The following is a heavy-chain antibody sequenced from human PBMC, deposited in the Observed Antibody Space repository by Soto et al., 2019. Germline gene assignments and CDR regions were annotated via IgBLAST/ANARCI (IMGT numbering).Heavy chain of an antibody. Sequence: PEETLSLTCTVSGGSISSYYWSWIRQPPGKGLEWIGYIYYSGSTNYNPSLKSRVTISVDTSKNQFSLKLSSVTAADTAVYYCARGQVVAAQHWGQGTLVTVSS. CDR3: ARGQVVAAQH. CDR1: GGSISSYY. CDR2: IYYSGST. V-gene: IGHV4-59*12. D-gene: IGHD2-15*01. J-gene: IGHJ4*02.